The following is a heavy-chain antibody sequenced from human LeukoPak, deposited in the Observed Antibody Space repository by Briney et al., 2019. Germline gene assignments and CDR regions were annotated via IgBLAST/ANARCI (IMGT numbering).Heavy chain of an antibody. V-gene: IGHV7-4-1*02. J-gene: IGHJ4*02. CDR1: GYTFTSYA. Sequence: ASVKVSCKASGYTFTSYAMNWVRQAPGQGLEWMGWINTNTGNPTYAQGFTGRFVFSLDTSVSTAYLQISSLKAEDTAVYYCAREPLLEYYDSSGSVDYWGQGTLVTVSS. D-gene: IGHD3-22*01. CDR3: AREPLLEYYDSSGSVDY. CDR2: INTNTGNP.